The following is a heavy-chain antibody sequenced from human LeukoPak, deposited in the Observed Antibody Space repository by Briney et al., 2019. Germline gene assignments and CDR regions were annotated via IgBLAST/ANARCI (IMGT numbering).Heavy chain of an antibody. CDR2: IIPIFGTA. Sequence: ASVKVSCKASGGTFSSYAISWVRQAPGQGLEWMGGIIPIFGTANYAQKFQGRVTITADKSTSTAYMELSSLRSEDTAVYYCASARGAYGEFDYWGQGTLVTVSS. CDR3: ASARGAYGEFDY. D-gene: IGHD4-17*01. CDR1: GGTFSSYA. J-gene: IGHJ4*02. V-gene: IGHV1-69*06.